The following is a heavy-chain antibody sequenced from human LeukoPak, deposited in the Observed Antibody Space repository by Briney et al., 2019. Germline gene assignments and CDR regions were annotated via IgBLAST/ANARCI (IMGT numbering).Heavy chain of an antibody. D-gene: IGHD6-19*01. J-gene: IGHJ4*02. CDR3: AKGGPYSSGWYIGDH. CDR1: GFTFSSYA. Sequence: GGSLRLTCAASGFTFSSYAMSWVRQAPGKGLEWVSAISGSGGSTYYADSVKGRFTISRDNSKNTLYLQMNSLRAEDTAVYYCAKGGPYSSGWYIGDHWGQGTLVTVSS. CDR2: ISGSGGST. V-gene: IGHV3-23*01.